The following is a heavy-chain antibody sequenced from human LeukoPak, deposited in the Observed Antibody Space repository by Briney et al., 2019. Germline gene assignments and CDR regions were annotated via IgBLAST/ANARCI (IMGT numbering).Heavy chain of an antibody. Sequence: ASVKVSCKASGYTFTGYYMHWVRQAPGQGLEWMGWINPNSGGTNYAQKFQDRVTMTRDTSISTAYMELSRLRSDDTAVYYCATSLLSNAGADYWGQGTLVTVSS. D-gene: IGHD1-26*01. J-gene: IGHJ4*02. V-gene: IGHV1-2*02. CDR3: ATSLLSNAGADY. CDR2: INPNSGGT. CDR1: GYTFTGYY.